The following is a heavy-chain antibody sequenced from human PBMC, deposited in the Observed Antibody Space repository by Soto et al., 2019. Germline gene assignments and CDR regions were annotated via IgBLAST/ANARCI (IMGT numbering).Heavy chain of an antibody. CDR1: GGSFIGYY. D-gene: IGHD3-10*01. Sequence: SSETLSLTCAVYGGSFIGYYWSWIRQPPGKGLEWIGEINHSGSTNYNPSLKSRVTISVDTSKNQFSLKLSSVAAADTAVYYCARGPGYYGSGSYYIRGYYYYGMDVWGQGTTVT. J-gene: IGHJ6*02. CDR3: ARGPGYYGSGSYYIRGYYYYGMDV. V-gene: IGHV4-34*01. CDR2: INHSGST.